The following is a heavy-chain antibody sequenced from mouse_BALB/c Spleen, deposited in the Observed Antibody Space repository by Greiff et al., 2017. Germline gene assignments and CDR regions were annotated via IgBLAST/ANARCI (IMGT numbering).Heavy chain of an antibody. CDR2: IYPGSGST. D-gene: IGHD2-10*02. CDR3: TREGYGNPNYYAMDY. V-gene: IGHV1S22*01. CDR1: GYTFTSYW. J-gene: IGHJ4*01. Sequence: LQQPGSELVRPGASVKLSCKASGYTFTSYWMHWVKQRHGQGLEWIGNIYPGSGSTNYDEKFKSKGTLTVDTSSSTAYMHLSSLTSEDSAVYYCTREGYGNPNYYAMDYWGQGTSVTVSS.